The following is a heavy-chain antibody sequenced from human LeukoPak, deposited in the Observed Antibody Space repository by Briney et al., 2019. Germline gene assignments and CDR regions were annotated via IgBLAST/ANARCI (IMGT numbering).Heavy chain of an antibody. D-gene: IGHD3-10*01. J-gene: IGHJ4*02. CDR1: GFTFTSYN. Sequence: PGGSLRLSCAASGFTFTSYNMHWVRQVSGKGLVWVSRITTGVSTTMYADSVKGRFTISRDNAKNTVHLQMSSLRAEDTAIYYRARGYYGDPVAFDYWGQGTLVTVSS. CDR2: ITTGVSTT. CDR3: ARGYYGDPVAFDY. V-gene: IGHV3-74*03.